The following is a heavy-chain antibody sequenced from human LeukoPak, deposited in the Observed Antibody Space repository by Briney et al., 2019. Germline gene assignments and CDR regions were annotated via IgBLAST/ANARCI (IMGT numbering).Heavy chain of an antibody. CDR2: IYYSGST. CDR3: ARDDSSSGYYRATERLLAFDI. CDR1: GGSISSSSYY. J-gene: IGHJ3*02. Sequence: PSETLSLTCTVSGGSISSSSYYWGWIRQPPGKGLEWIGSIYYSGSTYYNPSLKSRVTISVDTSKNQFSLKLSSVTAADTAVYYCARDDSSSGYYRATERLLAFDIWGQGTMVTVSS. D-gene: IGHD3-22*01. V-gene: IGHV4-39*07.